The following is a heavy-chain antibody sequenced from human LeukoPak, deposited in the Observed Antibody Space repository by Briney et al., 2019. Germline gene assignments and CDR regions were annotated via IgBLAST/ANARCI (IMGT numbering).Heavy chain of an antibody. Sequence: ASVKVSCKASGYTFTDYFLHWVRQAPGQGLEWMGWINPNSGGTNYAQKFQGRVTMTRDTSISTAYMELSRLTSDDTAMYFCARGDDILTGYYGFDIWGRGTMVTVS. V-gene: IGHV1-2*02. CDR3: ARGDDILTGYYGFDI. CDR1: GYTFTDYF. J-gene: IGHJ3*02. CDR2: INPNSGGT. D-gene: IGHD3-9*01.